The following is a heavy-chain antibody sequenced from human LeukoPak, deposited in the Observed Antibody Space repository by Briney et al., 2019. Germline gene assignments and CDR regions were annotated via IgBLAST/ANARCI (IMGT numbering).Heavy chain of an antibody. CDR2: IWSDGSHK. J-gene: IGHJ4*02. CDR3: TRGQTTYYDY. Sequence: GTSLGLSCAASGFIFTTYGFHWVRQAPGKGLEWVAVIWSDGSHKFYTDSVKGRFTISRDNSENTLYLQMSSLRVEDTAVYYCTRGQTTYYDYWGQGTLVTVSS. D-gene: IGHD1-7*01. CDR1: GFIFTTYG. V-gene: IGHV3-33*08.